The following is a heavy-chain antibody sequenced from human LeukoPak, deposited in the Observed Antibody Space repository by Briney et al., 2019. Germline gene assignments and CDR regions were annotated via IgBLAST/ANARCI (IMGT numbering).Heavy chain of an antibody. J-gene: IGHJ4*02. V-gene: IGHV3-30*03. CDR2: ICYDGSNK. CDR3: ARRTGDTRFCSRFSCFLPDY. CDR1: GFTFSSYA. Sequence: GGSLRLSCAASGFTFSSYAMSWVRQAPGKGLEWVAVICYDGSNKYYADSVKGRFTISRHNSKNTLSLQMNSLRAEDTAVYFCARRTGDTRFCSRFSCFLPDYWGQGTLVTVSS. D-gene: IGHD2-2*01.